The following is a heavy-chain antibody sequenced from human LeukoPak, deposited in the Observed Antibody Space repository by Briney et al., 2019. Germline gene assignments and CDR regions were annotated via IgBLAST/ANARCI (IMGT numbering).Heavy chain of an antibody. CDR3: AASPDYDGDDY. D-gene: IGHD4-23*01. CDR2: IYTSGRT. J-gene: IGHJ4*02. CDR1: GASISSGSYY. Sequence: SETLSLTCTVSGASISSGSYYWSWIRQPAGKGLEWIGRIYTSGRTNYNPSLKSRVTFSVDASKNQFSLKLGSVTAADTAVYYCAASPDYDGDDYWGQGTLVTVSS. V-gene: IGHV4-61*02.